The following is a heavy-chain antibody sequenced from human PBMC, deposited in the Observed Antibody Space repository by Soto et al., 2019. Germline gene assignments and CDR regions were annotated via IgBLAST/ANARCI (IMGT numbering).Heavy chain of an antibody. CDR3: ARDLLMSGAWFDP. V-gene: IGHV4-38-2*02. CDR1: GYSISSGYY. Sequence: KPSETLSLTCGVSGYSISSGYYCGCIRQPPGKGLEWIGSIYHSGSTYYNPSLKSRVTISVDTSKNQFSLKLSSVTAADTAVYYCARDLLMSGAWFDPWGQGTLVTVSS. D-gene: IGHD3-16*01. CDR2: IYHSGST. J-gene: IGHJ5*02.